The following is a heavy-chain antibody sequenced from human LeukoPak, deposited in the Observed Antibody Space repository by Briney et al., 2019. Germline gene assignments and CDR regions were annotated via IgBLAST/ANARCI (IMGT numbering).Heavy chain of an antibody. V-gene: IGHV3-23*01. Sequence: GWALTLSCPAAGCTFRSYAMSWVRQAPGKGLEWVSAISGSASSTYYADSVKGRFTITRDNSKNTLYLQMNSLRADDTAVYYCAKEAVRDMAYDYWGQGTLVIVSS. CDR2: ISGSASST. J-gene: IGHJ4*02. CDR3: AKEAVRDMAYDY. CDR1: GCTFRSYA. D-gene: IGHD2-15*01.